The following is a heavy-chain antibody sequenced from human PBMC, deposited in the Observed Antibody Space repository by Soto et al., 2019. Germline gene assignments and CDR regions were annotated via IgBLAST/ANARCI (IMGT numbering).Heavy chain of an antibody. CDR1: GGSISSYY. Sequence: SETLSLTCTVSGGSISSYYWSWSRQPPGQGLEWIGYIYYSGSTNYNPSLKSRVTISVDTSKNRFSLKLSSVTAADTAVYYCARLGLRDNEYSSSSIPYYYYLDVWGKGTTVTVSS. CDR3: ARLGLRDNEYSSSSIPYYYYLDV. CDR2: IYYSGST. J-gene: IGHJ6*03. D-gene: IGHD6-6*01. V-gene: IGHV4-59*08.